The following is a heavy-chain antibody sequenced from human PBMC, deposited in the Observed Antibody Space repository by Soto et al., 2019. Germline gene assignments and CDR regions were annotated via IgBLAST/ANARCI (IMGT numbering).Heavy chain of an antibody. Sequence: GGSLRLSCAASGFTFSSYSMNWVRQAPGKGLEWVSSISSSSSYIYYADSVKGRFTISRDNAKNSLYLQMNSLRAEDTAVYYCARASNYGESYYYYGMDVWGQGTTVTVSS. D-gene: IGHD4-4*01. CDR1: GFTFSSYS. J-gene: IGHJ6*02. V-gene: IGHV3-21*01. CDR2: ISSSSSYI. CDR3: ARASNYGESYYYYGMDV.